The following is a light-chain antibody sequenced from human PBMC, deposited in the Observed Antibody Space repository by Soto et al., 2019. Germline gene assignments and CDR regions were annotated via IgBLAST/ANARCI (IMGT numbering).Light chain of an antibody. V-gene: IGLV2-14*01. CDR3: SSYTGGNPSYV. CDR2: EVS. CDR1: SSDVGGYNY. J-gene: IGLJ1*01. Sequence: QSVLTQPASVSGSPGQSITISCTGTSSDVGGYNYVSWYQQHPGKAPKLIIYEVSNRPTGVSNRFSGSKSGHTASLTISGLQSEDEADYYCSSYTGGNPSYVFGTGTKVTVL.